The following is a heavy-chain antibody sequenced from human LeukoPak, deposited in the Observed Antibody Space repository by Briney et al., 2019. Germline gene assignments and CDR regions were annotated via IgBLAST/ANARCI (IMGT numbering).Heavy chain of an antibody. D-gene: IGHD5-18*01. CDR1: GYIFTSYV. CDR3: ARASPGYSYDYFDY. CDR2: INAGNGNT. V-gene: IGHV1-3*01. Sequence: ASVKVSCKASGYIFTSYVMHWVRQAPGQRLEWMGWINAGNGNTKSSQKSQGRVTIIRDTSASTAYMEVSSLRSEDTSVYYCARASPGYSYDYFDYWGQGTLVTVSS. J-gene: IGHJ4*02.